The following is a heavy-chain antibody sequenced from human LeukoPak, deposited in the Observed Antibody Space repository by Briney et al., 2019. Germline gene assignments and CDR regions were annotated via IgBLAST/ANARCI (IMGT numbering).Heavy chain of an antibody. V-gene: IGHV3-30*18. CDR1: GFTFSSYG. Sequence: GRSLRLSCAASGFTFSSYGMHWVRQAPGKGLEWVAVISYDGSNKYYADSVKGRFTISRDNSKNTLYLQMNSLRAEDTAVYYCAKEGYYYDSSGYNYYYGMDVWGQGNPGHRLL. CDR2: ISYDGSNK. CDR3: AKEGYYYDSSGYNYYYGMDV. J-gene: IGHJ6*02. D-gene: IGHD3-22*01.